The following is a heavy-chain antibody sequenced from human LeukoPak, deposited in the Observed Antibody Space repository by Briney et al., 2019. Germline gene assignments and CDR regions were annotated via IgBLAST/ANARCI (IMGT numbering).Heavy chain of an antibody. CDR3: ARSWIQLWLLGY. V-gene: IGHV3-23*01. Sequence: GGSLRLSCAASGFTFSIYAMSWVRQAPGKGLEWVSAISGSGGSTYYADSVKGRFTISRDNSKNTLYLQMNSLRAEDTAVYYCARSWIQLWLLGYWGQGTLVTVSS. CDR1: GFTFSIYA. CDR2: ISGSGGST. D-gene: IGHD5-18*01. J-gene: IGHJ4*02.